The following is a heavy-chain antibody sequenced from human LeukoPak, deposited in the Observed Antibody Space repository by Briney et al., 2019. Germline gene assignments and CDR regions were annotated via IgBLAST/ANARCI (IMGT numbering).Heavy chain of an antibody. CDR1: GFTFDDYA. CDR2: ISWNSGSI. V-gene: IGHV3-9*01. J-gene: IGHJ4*02. Sequence: SLRLSCAASGFTFDDYAMHWVRQAPGKGLEWVSGISWNSGSIGYADSVKGRFTISRDNAKNSLYLQMNSLRAEDTAVYYCAKVAVRGIGNFDYWGQGTLVTVSS. CDR3: AKVAVRGIGNFDY. D-gene: IGHD3-10*01.